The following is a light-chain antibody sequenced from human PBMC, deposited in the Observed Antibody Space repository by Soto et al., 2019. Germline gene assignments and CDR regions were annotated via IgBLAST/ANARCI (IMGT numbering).Light chain of an antibody. CDR3: SSYTSSSTLYV. J-gene: IGLJ1*01. CDR2: DVS. CDR1: SSDVGGYHY. V-gene: IGLV2-14*03. Sequence: QSALTQPASVSGSPGQSITISCTGTSSDVGGYHYVSWYQQHPGKAPKLIIYDVSNRPSGVSNRFSGFKSVNTASLTISGLQAEDEADYYCSSYTSSSTLYVFGTGTKLTVL.